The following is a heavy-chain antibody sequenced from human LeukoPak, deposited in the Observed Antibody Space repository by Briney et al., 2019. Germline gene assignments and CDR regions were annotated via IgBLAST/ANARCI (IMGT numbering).Heavy chain of an antibody. D-gene: IGHD3-3*01. V-gene: IGHV4-30-4*08. J-gene: IGHJ4*02. CDR2: IYYSGNT. Sequence: SQTLSLTCTVSGGSISSGDYYWSWIRQPPGKGLEWIGYIYYSGNTYYNPSLKSRVTISVDTSKNQFSLKLSSVTAADTAVYYCARGSRFLEWLFPFDYWGQGTLVTVSS. CDR1: GGSISSGDYY. CDR3: ARGSRFLEWLFPFDY.